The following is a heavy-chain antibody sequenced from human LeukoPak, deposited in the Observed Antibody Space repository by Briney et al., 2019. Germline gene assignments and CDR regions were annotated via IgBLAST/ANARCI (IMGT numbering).Heavy chain of an antibody. D-gene: IGHD2-15*01. CDR3: AREVVVAATLDY. Sequence: PGGSLRLSCAASGFTFSSYEMNWVRQAPGKGLERVSYISSSGSTIYYADSVKGRFTISRDNAKNSLYLQMNSLRAEDTAVYYCAREVVVAATLDYWGQGTLVTVSS. V-gene: IGHV3-48*03. J-gene: IGHJ4*02. CDR1: GFTFSSYE. CDR2: ISSSGSTI.